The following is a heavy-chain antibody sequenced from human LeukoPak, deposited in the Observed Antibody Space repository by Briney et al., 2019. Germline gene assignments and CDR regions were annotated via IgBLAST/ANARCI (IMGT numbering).Heavy chain of an antibody. D-gene: IGHD3-10*01. J-gene: IGHJ5*02. CDR1: GGSFSGYY. CDR3: ARGRNGYYYGSGSYYP. CDR2: INHSGST. V-gene: IGHV4-34*01. Sequence: SETLSLTCAVYGGSFSGYYWGWIRQPPGKGLEWIGEINHSGSTNYNPSLKSRVTISVDTSKNQFSLKLSSVTAADTAVYYCARGRNGYYYGSGSYYPWGQGTLVTVSS.